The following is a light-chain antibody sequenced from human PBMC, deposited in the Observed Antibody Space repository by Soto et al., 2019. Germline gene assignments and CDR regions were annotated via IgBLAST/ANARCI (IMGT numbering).Light chain of an antibody. CDR2: DAS. CDR3: QQRSSWPLT. V-gene: IGKV3-11*01. CDR1: QSVFDF. Sequence: EIVLTQSPATLSLSPGERATLSCRASQSVFDFLDWLQQKPGQAPRLLIYDASKRAAGIPDRFSGSGSETHFTLTISSLEPEDFAVHYCQQRSSWPLTFGTGTKVEI. J-gene: IGKJ4*01.